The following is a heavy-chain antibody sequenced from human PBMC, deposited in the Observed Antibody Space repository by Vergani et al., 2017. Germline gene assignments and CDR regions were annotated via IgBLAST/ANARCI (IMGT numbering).Heavy chain of an antibody. CDR2: IKSDGSIT. Sequence: DVHLAESGGGFFQPGGSLRLSCSASGFSFNSYWMHWVLQVPGKGLLWVSRIKSDGSITAYADSVKGRFTISRDNAQNTLYLQMNSLRAEDTAVYYCGYSSSRTEGGMDVWGQGTTVTVSS. CDR3: GYSSSRTEGGMDV. CDR1: GFSFNSYW. J-gene: IGHJ6*02. V-gene: IGHV3-74*03. D-gene: IGHD6-13*01.